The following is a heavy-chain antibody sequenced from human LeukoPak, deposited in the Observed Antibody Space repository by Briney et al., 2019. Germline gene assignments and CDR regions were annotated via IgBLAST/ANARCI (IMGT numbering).Heavy chain of an antibody. D-gene: IGHD3-22*01. V-gene: IGHV4-38-2*02. CDR2: IYHSGST. Sequence: SETLSLTCTVSGYSISSGYYWGWIRQPPGKGLEWIGSIYHSGSTYYNPSLKSRVTISVDTSKNQFSLKLSSVTAADTAVYYCARVYYYDSSGYYPSWFDPWGQGTLVTVSS. J-gene: IGHJ5*02. CDR3: ARVYYYDSSGYYPSWFDP. CDR1: GYSISSGYY.